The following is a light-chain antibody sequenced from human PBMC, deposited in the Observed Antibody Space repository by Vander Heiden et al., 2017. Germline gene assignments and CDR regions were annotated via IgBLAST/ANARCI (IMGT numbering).Light chain of an antibody. V-gene: IGKV1-33*01. CDR1: QDIGDS. J-gene: IGKJ2*01. Sequence: DIQMTQSPYSLSASVGDRVTIPCQASQDIGDSVNWYQQKPGKAPKLLIYRTSNLEAGVPSRFSGSGSVTDFTFSISSLQPEDIATYYCQHYDDLRPMYTFGQGTKLE. CDR2: RTS. CDR3: QHYDDLRPMYT.